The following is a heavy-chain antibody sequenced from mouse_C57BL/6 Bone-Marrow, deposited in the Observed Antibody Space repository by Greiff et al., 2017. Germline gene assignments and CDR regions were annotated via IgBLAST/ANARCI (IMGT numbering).Heavy chain of an antibody. CDR3: ARDWAWFAY. CDR1: GYTFTDYY. CDR2: INTNNGGT. J-gene: IGHJ3*01. Sequence: EVQLQQSGPELVKPGASVKISCKASGYTFTDYYMNWVKQSHGKSLEWIGDINTNNGGTSYNQKLKGKATLTVDKSSSTAYMELRSLTSEYSAVYYCARDWAWFAYWGQGTLVTVSA. V-gene: IGHV1-26*01. D-gene: IGHD4-1*01.